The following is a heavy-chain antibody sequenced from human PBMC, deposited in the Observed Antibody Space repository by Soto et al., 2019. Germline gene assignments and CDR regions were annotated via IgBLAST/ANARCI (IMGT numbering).Heavy chain of an antibody. D-gene: IGHD6-19*01. CDR3: ASRSSGWYFDY. Sequence: EVQLLESGGGLVQPGGSLRLSCAASGFTFSSYAMSWVRQAPGKGLEWVSVSGSGGSTYYADSVKGRFTISRDNSKNTLYLQMNSMRVEDTAVYYCASRSSGWYFDYWGQGTLVTVSS. V-gene: IGHV3-23*01. J-gene: IGHJ4*02. CDR2: SGSGGST. CDR1: GFTFSSYA.